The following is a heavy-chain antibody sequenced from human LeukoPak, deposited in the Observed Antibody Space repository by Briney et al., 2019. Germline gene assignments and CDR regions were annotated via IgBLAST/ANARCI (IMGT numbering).Heavy chain of an antibody. D-gene: IGHD5-18*01. V-gene: IGHV4-39*07. J-gene: IGHJ6*02. CDR2: IYYTGST. CDR1: GSSISGSSDY. Sequence: PSETLSLTCIVSGSSISGSSDYWGWIRQTPGKGLDWIGSIYYTGSTFYNPSLKSRVTMSVDTSKSQFSLKLSSVTAADTAVYYCARDAIFGYSYGLYYGMDVWGQGTTVTVSS. CDR3: ARDAIFGYSYGLYYGMDV.